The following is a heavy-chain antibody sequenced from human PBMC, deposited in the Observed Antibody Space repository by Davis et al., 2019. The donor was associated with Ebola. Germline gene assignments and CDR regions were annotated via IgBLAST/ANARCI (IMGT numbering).Heavy chain of an antibody. Sequence: LRLSCAISGDSVSTAGWNWIRQSPSRGLEWLGRTYYSSKWYNDYAVSVKSRININLDTSKNQVTLQLKSVTPEDTAVYYCTRGWLRGWFDPWGQGTQVIVSS. D-gene: IGHD5-12*01. CDR1: GDSVSTAG. CDR2: TYYSSKWYN. CDR3: TRGWLRGWFDP. V-gene: IGHV6-1*01. J-gene: IGHJ5*02.